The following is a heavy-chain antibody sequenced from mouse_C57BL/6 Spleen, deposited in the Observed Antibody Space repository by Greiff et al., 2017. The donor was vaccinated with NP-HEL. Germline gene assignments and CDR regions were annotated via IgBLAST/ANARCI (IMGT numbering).Heavy chain of an antibody. Sequence: QVQLQQPGAELVKPGASVKMSCKASGYTFTSYWITWVKQRPGQGLEWIGDIYPGSGSTNYTEKFKSKATLTVDTSSSTAYMQLSSLTSEDSAVYYCAREGNYYYGSSLRYAMDYWGQGTSATVSS. CDR2: IYPGSGST. V-gene: IGHV1-55*01. CDR3: AREGNYYYGSSLRYAMDY. D-gene: IGHD1-1*01. J-gene: IGHJ4*01. CDR1: GYTFTSYW.